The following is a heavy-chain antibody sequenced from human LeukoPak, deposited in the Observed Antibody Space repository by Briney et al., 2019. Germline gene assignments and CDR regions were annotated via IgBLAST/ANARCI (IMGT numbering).Heavy chain of an antibody. J-gene: IGHJ3*02. CDR3: ARMDPEQWLVTYNAFDI. Sequence: SETPSLTCTVSGGSISGYYWSWIRQPPGKGLEWIAYIYYSGSTNYNPSLKSRVTISVDRSKNQCSLKLSSVTAADTAVYYCARMDPEQWLVTYNAFDIWGQGTMVTVSS. CDR2: IYYSGST. CDR1: GGSISGYY. V-gene: IGHV4-59*01. D-gene: IGHD6-19*01.